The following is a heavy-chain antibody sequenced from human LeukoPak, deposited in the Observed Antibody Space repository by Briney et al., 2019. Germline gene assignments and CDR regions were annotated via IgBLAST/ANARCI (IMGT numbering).Heavy chain of an antibody. J-gene: IGHJ4*02. CDR2: IYPGDSDT. V-gene: IGHV5-51*01. D-gene: IGHD5-18*01. CDR3: ARRRGGYSYGYFDY. Sequence: GESLKISCKGSGSRFTSYWIGWVRPMPGKGLEWMGIIYPGDSDTRYSPSFQGQVTISADKSISTAYLQWSSLQASDTAMYYCARRRGGYSYGYFDYWGQGTLVAVSS. CDR1: GSRFTSYW.